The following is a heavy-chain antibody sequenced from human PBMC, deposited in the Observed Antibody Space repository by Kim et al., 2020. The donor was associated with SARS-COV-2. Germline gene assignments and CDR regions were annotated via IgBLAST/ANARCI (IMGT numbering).Heavy chain of an antibody. D-gene: IGHD3-3*01. CDR3: ARGRITIFGVVTEFDY. V-gene: IGHV4-31*02. Sequence: SLKSRVTISVDTSENQFSLKLCSVTAAYTAVYYCARGRITIFGVVTEFDYWGQGTLVTVSS. J-gene: IGHJ4*02.